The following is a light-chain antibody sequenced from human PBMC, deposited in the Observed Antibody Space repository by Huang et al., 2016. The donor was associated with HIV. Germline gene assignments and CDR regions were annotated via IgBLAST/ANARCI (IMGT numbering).Light chain of an antibody. CDR2: GAS. Sequence: DIQMTQSPSSLSASVGDRVNITCRAGQSISKYLSWYQQRPGKAPKLLVYGASRLQSGVPSRFSGSGSGTDFTLTISSLQPEDFATYYCQQNYGSPFTFGGGTKVDIK. CDR3: QQNYGSPFT. CDR1: QSISKY. J-gene: IGKJ4*01. V-gene: IGKV1-39*01.